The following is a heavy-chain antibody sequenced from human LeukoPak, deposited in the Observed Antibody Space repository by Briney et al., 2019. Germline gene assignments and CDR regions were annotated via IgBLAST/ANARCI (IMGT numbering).Heavy chain of an antibody. CDR3: ARGGGRCSSTSCYRGNWFDP. J-gene: IGHJ5*02. CDR1: GGSYSGYY. Sequence: PSETLTLTCAVYGGSYSGYYWSWIRQPPGKVLEWIGEINHSGSTNYNPSLKSRVTISVDTSKNQFSLKLSSVTAADTAVYYCARGGGRCSSTSCYRGNWFDPWGQGTLVTVSS. V-gene: IGHV4-34*01. CDR2: INHSGST. D-gene: IGHD2-2*01.